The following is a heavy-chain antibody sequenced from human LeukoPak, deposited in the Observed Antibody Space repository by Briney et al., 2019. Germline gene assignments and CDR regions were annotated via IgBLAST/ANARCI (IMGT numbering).Heavy chain of an antibody. J-gene: IGHJ5*02. CDR1: GGSISSYY. CDR2: IYYSGST. Sequence: PSETLSLTCTVSGGSISSYYWSWIRQPPGKGLEWIGYIYYSGSTNYNPSLKSRVTISVDTSKNQFSLKLSSVTAADTAVYYCARGRNIVVVTATTNWFDPWGQGTLVTVSS. D-gene: IGHD2-21*02. CDR3: ARGRNIVVVTATTNWFDP. V-gene: IGHV4-59*12.